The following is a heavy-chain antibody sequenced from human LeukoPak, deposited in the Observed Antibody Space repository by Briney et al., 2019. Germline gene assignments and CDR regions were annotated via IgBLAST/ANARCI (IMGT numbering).Heavy chain of an antibody. CDR1: GYTFTAYY. CDR3: ATDAERLPFPSFCLDF. J-gene: IGHJ4*02. CDR2: INPNSGDT. V-gene: IGHV1-2*02. Sequence: GASVKVSCKASGYTFTAYYIHWVRQALGQGLEYMGWINPNSGDTNYAPRFQGRITVTRDTSITTAYMEVTSLISDDTAVYYCATDAERLPFPSFCLDFWGQGSLVTVSS.